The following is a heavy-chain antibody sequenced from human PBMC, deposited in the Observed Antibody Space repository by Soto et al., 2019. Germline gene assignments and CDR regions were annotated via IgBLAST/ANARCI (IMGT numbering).Heavy chain of an antibody. CDR1: GFTFSSYG. CDR3: AKDKWDWNDVELVDY. V-gene: IGHV3-30*18. CDR2: ISYDGSNK. J-gene: IGHJ4*02. D-gene: IGHD1-1*01. Sequence: QVQLVESGGGVVQPGRSLRLSCAASGFTFSSYGMHWVRQAPGKGLEWVAVISYDGSNKYYADSVKGRFTISRDNSKNTLYLQMNSLRAEDTAVYYCAKDKWDWNDVELVDYWGQGTLVTVSS.